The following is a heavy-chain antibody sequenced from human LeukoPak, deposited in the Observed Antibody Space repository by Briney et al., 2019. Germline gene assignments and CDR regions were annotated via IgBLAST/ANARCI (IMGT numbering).Heavy chain of an antibody. V-gene: IGHV3-30*02. J-gene: IGHJ4*02. CDR1: GFTFSSYA. CDR3: AKDYGSGSYIVGTSYYFDY. Sequence: GGSLRLSCAASGFTFSSYAMHWVRQAPGKGLEWVAFIRYDGSNKYYADSVKGRFTISRDNSKNTLYLQMNSLRAEDTAVYYCAKDYGSGSYIVGTSYYFDYWGQGTLVTVSS. CDR2: IRYDGSNK. D-gene: IGHD3-10*01.